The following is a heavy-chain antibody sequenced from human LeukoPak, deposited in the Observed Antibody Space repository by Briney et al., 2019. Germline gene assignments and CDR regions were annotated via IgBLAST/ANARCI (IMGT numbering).Heavy chain of an antibody. CDR1: GGSISSGGYY. CDR3: ARQIPPFRQYWYFDL. V-gene: IGHV4-30-2*05. D-gene: IGHD2/OR15-2a*01. Sequence: SETLSLTCTVSGGSISSGGYYWSWIRQPPGKGLEWIGYIYHSGSTYYNPSLKSRVTISVDTSKNQFSLKLSSVTAADTAVYYCARQIPPFRQYWYFDLWGRGTLVTVSS. CDR2: IYHSGST. J-gene: IGHJ2*01.